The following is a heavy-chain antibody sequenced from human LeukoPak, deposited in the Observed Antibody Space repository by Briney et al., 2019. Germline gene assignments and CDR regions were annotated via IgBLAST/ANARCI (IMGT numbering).Heavy chain of an antibody. D-gene: IGHD3-22*01. Sequence: SETLSLTCTVSGGSMSSYYWSWIRQPPGKGLEWIGHMYYSGSTNYNPSLKSRVTISVDTSKNQFSLRLSSVTAADTAFYYCARNYDNSGYTACGHWGRGTLVTVSS. CDR2: MYYSGST. J-gene: IGHJ4*02. CDR1: GGSMSSYY. CDR3: ARNYDNSGYTACGH. V-gene: IGHV4-59*01.